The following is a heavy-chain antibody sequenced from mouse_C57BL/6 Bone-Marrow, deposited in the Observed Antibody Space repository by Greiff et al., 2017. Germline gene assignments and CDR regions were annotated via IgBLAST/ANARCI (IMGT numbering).Heavy chain of an antibody. CDR3: AREERAHYYGSSYGFAY. Sequence: QVQLQQPVAELVMPGASVKLSCKASGYTFTSYWMHWVKQRSGQGLEWIGEIDPSASYTNYNQKFTGKSTLTVDKSSSTAFMQLSSLTSEDSAVYYCAREERAHYYGSSYGFAYEGQGILVTVTA. J-gene: IGHJ3*01. CDR2: IDPSASYT. CDR1: GYTFTSYW. D-gene: IGHD1-1*01. V-gene: IGHV1-69*01.